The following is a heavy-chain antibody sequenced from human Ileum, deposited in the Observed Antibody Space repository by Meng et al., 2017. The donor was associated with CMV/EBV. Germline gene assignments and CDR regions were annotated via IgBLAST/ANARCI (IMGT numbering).Heavy chain of an antibody. V-gene: IGHV3-7*01. Sequence: GESLKISCVASGFTFSMYWMTWVRQAPGKGLEWVANIKPDGSEKNYVDSVKGRFTISRDNAKNSLYLQMDSLRAEDAAVYYCARDRDTSNWYKDRFDYWGHGTMVTVSS. CDR1: GFTFSMYW. J-gene: IGHJ4*01. CDR3: ARDRDTSNWYKDRFDY. CDR2: IKPDGSEK. D-gene: IGHD6-13*01.